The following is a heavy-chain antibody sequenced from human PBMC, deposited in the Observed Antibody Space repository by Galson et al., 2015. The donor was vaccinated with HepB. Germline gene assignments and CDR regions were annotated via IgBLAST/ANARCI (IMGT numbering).Heavy chain of an antibody. CDR3: ARIRTVTSLSYYYSGMDV. V-gene: IGHV2-70*11. J-gene: IGHJ6*02. Sequence: PALVKPTQTLTLTCTFSGFSLSTSGMCVSWIRQPPGKALEWLARIDWGDDKYYSTPLTTRLTISKDTSKNQVVLTMTNMDPVDTATYYCARIRTVTSLSYYYSGMDVWGQGTTVTVSS. CDR1: GFSLSTSGMC. D-gene: IGHD4-17*01. CDR2: IDWGDDK.